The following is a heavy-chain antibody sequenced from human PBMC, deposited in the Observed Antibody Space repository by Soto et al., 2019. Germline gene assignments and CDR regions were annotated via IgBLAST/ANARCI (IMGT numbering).Heavy chain of an antibody. J-gene: IGHJ5*02. Sequence: SETLSLTCSVSGDSIIRGGYYWIWIRQHPGKGLEWIGSIYYSGGTFYNPSLKRRLSISVDTSKNHFSLRLTSVTAADTAVYFCARGGYCGRHSCYWSDPWGQGTLVTVSS. D-gene: IGHD2-2*01. V-gene: IGHV4-31*03. CDR3: ARGGYCGRHSCYWSDP. CDR1: GDSIIRGGYY. CDR2: IYYSGGT.